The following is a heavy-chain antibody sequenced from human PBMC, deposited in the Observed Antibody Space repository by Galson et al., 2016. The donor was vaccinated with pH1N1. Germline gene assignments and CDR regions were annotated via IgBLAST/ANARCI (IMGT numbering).Heavy chain of an antibody. Sequence: SLRLSCATSGFTFRSFAMNWVRQDARKGLEYISGISSNGGKTDYADSVKGRFTISRDNSKNTLYLQMSSLRAEDTAVYYCVRTVIRYFDWLGDLKDWGQGTSVIVSS. D-gene: IGHD3-9*01. CDR1: GFTFRSFA. V-gene: IGHV3-64D*06. J-gene: IGHJ4*02. CDR2: ISSNGGKT. CDR3: VRTVIRYFDWLGDLKD.